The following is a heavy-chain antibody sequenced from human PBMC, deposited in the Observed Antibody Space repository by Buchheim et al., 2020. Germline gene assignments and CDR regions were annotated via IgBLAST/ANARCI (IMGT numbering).Heavy chain of an antibody. CDR3: ATHGVDTAMGPGGMDHGMDV. V-gene: IGHV4-4*02. CDR1: GGSISSSNW. Sequence: QVQLQESGPGLVKPSGTLSLTCAVSGGSISSSNWWSWVRQPPGKGLEWIGEIYHSGSTNYNPSPKSRVTISVDKSKNQFLLKLSAVTAADTAVYYCATHGVDTAMGPGGMDHGMDVWGQGTT. CDR2: IYHSGST. J-gene: IGHJ6*02. D-gene: IGHD5-18*01.